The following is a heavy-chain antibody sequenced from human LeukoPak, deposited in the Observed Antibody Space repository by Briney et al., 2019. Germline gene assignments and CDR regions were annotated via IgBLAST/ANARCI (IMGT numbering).Heavy chain of an antibody. Sequence: PGGSLRLSCAASGFTFSRCAMSWVRQAPGKGLEWVSSITSSSNLYYSDSVRGRFSISRDNSKNTLYLQMNNLRAEDTAAYYCAKRDVLGVWYHDYWGQGTLVTVSS. V-gene: IGHV3-23*01. D-gene: IGHD6-19*01. CDR3: AKRDVLGVWYHDY. J-gene: IGHJ4*02. CDR1: GFTFSRCA. CDR2: ITSSSNL.